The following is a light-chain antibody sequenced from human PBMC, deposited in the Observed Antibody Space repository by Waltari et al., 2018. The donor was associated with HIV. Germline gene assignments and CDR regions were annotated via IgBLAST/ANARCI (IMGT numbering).Light chain of an antibody. V-gene: IGKV3-20*01. CDR2: GAS. CDR1: QSVSSSY. Sequence: EIVLTQSPGTLSLSPGERATLSCRASQSVSSSYLAWYQQKPGQAPRLLSYGASSRATGIPERFSGSGSGTDVTLTISRLEPEDFAVYYCQQYGSSPQYTFGQGTKLELK. J-gene: IGKJ2*01. CDR3: QQYGSSPQYT.